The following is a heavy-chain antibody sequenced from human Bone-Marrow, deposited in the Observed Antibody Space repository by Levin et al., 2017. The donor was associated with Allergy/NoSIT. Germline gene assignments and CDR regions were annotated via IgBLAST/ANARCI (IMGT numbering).Heavy chain of an antibody. CDR1: GDSIISSSYY. Sequence: SETLSLTCTVSGDSIISSSYYWGWIRQPPGKGLEWIGSFYYSGNTYHNPSLRSRVTISVDTSKHQFTLKLTSVTAADTALYYCANNRGSYLRYFDFWGQGTLVTVSS. J-gene: IGHJ4*02. CDR2: FYYSGNT. CDR3: ANNRGSYLRYFDF. V-gene: IGHV4-39*01. D-gene: IGHD1-26*01.